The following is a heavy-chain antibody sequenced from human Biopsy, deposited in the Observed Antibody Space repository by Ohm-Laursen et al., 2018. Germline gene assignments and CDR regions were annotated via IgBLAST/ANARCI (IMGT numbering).Heavy chain of an antibody. CDR3: ARHPTHRIQQIDY. D-gene: IGHD5-18*01. V-gene: IGHV4-39*01. CDR1: GGFISSSSYY. Sequence: SDTLSLTCTVSGGFISSSSYYWGWIRQPPGKGLEWIGSISYTGSTHDNPSLTSRVTISVDTSKNQFSLRLSSVTAADTAVYYCARHPTHRIQQIDYWGQGTLVTVSS. CDR2: ISYTGST. J-gene: IGHJ4*02.